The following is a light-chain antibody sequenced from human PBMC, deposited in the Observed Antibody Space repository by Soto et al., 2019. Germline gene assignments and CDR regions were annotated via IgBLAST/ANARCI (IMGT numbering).Light chain of an antibody. Sequence: DIQMTQSPSTLSASVGDRVIITCRASQSISTWLAWYQQKPGEGPKLLIYSASTLQSGVPSRFSGXXXXTEFTLTISGLQPDDFATYYCQQYDGNFGGGTRVEIK. V-gene: IGKV1-5*01. CDR2: SAS. CDR3: QQYDGN. CDR1: QSISTW. J-gene: IGKJ4*01.